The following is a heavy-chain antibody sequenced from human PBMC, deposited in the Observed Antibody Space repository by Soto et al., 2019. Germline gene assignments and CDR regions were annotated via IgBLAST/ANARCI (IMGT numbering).Heavy chain of an antibody. Sequence: SETLSLTCTVSGGSGSSGSYYWSWIRQPPGKGLEWIGYIYYSGSTNYNPSLKSRVTLSVDTSKNQFSLKLSPVTAADTAVYYCASLRTGEHMSGFDYWGQGTRVTVYS. J-gene: IGHJ4*02. CDR2: IYYSGST. V-gene: IGHV4-61*01. CDR3: ASLRTGEHMSGFDY. CDR1: GGSGSSGSYY. D-gene: IGHD7-27*01.